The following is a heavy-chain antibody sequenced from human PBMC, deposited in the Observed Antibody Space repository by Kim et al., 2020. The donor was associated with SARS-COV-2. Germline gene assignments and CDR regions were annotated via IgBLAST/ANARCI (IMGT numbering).Heavy chain of an antibody. J-gene: IGHJ3*02. Sequence: SETLSLTCTVSGGSVSSGSYYWSWIRQPPGKGLEWIGYIYYSGSTNYNPSLRSRVTISVDTSKNQFSLKVSSVTAADTAVYYCARESRSITLFGVVSRDAFDIWGQGTMVTVSS. CDR3: ARESRSITLFGVVSRDAFDI. D-gene: IGHD3-3*01. CDR2: IYYSGST. V-gene: IGHV4-61*01. CDR1: GGSVSSGSYY.